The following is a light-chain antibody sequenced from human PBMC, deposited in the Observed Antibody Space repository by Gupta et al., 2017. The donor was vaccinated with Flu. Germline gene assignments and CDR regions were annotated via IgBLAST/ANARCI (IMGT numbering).Light chain of an antibody. CDR1: QDISNY. CDR2: DAS. J-gene: IGKJ4*01. Sequence: DIQLTPSPSSLSASVGDRVTITCQASQDISNYLNWYQQKPGKAPKLLIYDASNLETGVPSRFSGSGSGTDFTFTISSLQPEDIATYYCQQYDNLPPGDRLTFGGGTKVEIK. V-gene: IGKV1-33*01. CDR3: QQYDNLPPGDRLT.